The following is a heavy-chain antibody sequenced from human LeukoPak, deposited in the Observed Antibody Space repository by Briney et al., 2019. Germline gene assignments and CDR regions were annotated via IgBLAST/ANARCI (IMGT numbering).Heavy chain of an antibody. V-gene: IGHV3-23*05. CDR3: ARPYYDSSGYRFDY. Sequence: GGSLRLSCAASGFTFNSYTMNWVRQAPGKGLQWVANIFASGSPTYYADSVKGRFIISRDNSKNTLYLQMNSLRAEDTAVYYCARPYYDSSGYRFDYWGQGTLVTVSS. D-gene: IGHD3-22*01. J-gene: IGHJ4*02. CDR1: GFTFNSYT. CDR2: IFASGSPT.